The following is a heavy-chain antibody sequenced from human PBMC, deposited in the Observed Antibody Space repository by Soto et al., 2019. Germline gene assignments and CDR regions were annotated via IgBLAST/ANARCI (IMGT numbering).Heavy chain of an antibody. CDR3: ARLGYYYDSSGPDAFDI. Sequence: AAVKVSCKASGYTFTSYGISWVRQAPGQGLEWMGWISAYNGNTNYAQKLQGRVTMTTDTSTSTAYMELRSLRSDDTAVYYCARLGYYYDSSGPDAFDIWGQGTMVTVSS. V-gene: IGHV1-18*04. J-gene: IGHJ3*02. CDR1: GYTFTSYG. CDR2: ISAYNGNT. D-gene: IGHD3-22*01.